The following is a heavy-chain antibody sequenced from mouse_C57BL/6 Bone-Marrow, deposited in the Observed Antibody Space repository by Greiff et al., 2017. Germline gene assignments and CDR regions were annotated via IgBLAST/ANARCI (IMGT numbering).Heavy chain of an antibody. CDR3: AIHYDYDGGFAY. V-gene: IGHV1-74*01. Sequence: VKLQQPGAELVKPGASVKVSCKASGYTFTSYWMHWVKQRPGQGLEWIGRIHPSDSDTNYNQKFKGKATLTVDKSSSTAYMQLSSLTSEDSAVYYCAIHYDYDGGFAYWGQGTLVTVSA. CDR2: IHPSDSDT. CDR1: GYTFTSYW. D-gene: IGHD2-4*01. J-gene: IGHJ3*01.